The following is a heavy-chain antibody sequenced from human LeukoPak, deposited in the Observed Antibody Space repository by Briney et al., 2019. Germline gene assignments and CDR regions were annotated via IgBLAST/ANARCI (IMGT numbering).Heavy chain of an antibody. CDR1: GYTFTGYY. CDR3: ARAYEHCSGGSCYSWFDP. CDR2: INPNSGGT. J-gene: IGHJ5*02. Sequence: ASVKVSCKASGYTFTGYYMHWVRQAPGQGLEWMGWINPNSGGTNYAQKFQGRVTMTRDTSISTAYMELSRLRSDDTAVYYCARAYEHCSGGSCYSWFDPWGQGTLVTVSS. V-gene: IGHV1-2*02. D-gene: IGHD2-15*01.